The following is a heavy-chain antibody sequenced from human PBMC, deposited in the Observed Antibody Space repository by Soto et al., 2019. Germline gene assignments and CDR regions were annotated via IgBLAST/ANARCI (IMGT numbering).Heavy chain of an antibody. D-gene: IGHD2-21*01. CDR3: AKVSLRRYYFDY. CDR1: GFTFSNYA. J-gene: IGHJ4*02. V-gene: IGHV3-23*01. CDR2: ISGNGGRT. Sequence: EVQLLDSGGGLVQPGGSLRLSCAASGFTFSNYAMNWVRQAPGKVLEWVSIISGNGGRTDYADSVKGRFTISRDNSKNTLYLEMKSLRDEDTAVYYCAKVSLRRYYFDYWGQGSLVTVSS.